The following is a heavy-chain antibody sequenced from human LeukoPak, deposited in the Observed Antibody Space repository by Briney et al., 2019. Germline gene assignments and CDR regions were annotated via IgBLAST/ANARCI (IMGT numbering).Heavy chain of an antibody. D-gene: IGHD2-21*01. Sequence: GASVKVSCKASGGTFSSYAISWVRQAPGQGLEWMGGIIPIFGTANYAQKFQGRVTITADESTSTAYMELSSLRSEDTAVYYCARAPYCGGDCYSPAFNYYYYMDVWGKGTTVTVPS. CDR2: IIPIFGTA. CDR1: GGTFSSYA. V-gene: IGHV1-69*01. J-gene: IGHJ6*03. CDR3: ARAPYCGGDCYSPAFNYYYYMDV.